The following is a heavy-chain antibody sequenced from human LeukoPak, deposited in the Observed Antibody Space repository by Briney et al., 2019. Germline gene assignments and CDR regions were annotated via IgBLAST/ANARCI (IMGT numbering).Heavy chain of an antibody. V-gene: IGHV3-7*01. D-gene: IGHD3-22*01. CDR2: IKQDGTSK. J-gene: IGHJ4*02. Sequence: GGSLRLSCAASGFTFSRSWMGWVRQAPGKGLEWVANIKQDGTSKYYEDSLKGRFTISRDNAKNSVYLQMNSVGADDTALYYCERHRDYCFDQWGPGTLVTVSS. CDR3: ERHRDYCFDQ. CDR1: GFTFSRSW.